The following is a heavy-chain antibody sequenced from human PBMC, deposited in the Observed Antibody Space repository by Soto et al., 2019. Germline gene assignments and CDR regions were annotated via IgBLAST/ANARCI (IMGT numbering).Heavy chain of an antibody. CDR3: AREYFDMLTGFYSHDY. J-gene: IGHJ4*02. CDR1: GYTSTDYA. D-gene: IGHD3-9*01. Sequence: QVHLVQSGAGVRKPGASVTLSCKTSGYTSTDYAIHWVRQAPGQRPEWMGWINVANGNTKYSPKCQGRVTFTSDTSASTAYMEVSSLRSEDTAVYYCAREYFDMLTGFYSHDYWGQGTLVTVSS. CDR2: INVANGNT. V-gene: IGHV1-3*01.